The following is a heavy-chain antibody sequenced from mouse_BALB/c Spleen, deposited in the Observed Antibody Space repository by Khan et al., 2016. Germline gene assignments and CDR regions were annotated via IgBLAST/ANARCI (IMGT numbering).Heavy chain of an antibody. J-gene: IGHJ2*01. Sequence: QVQLKESGAELMKPGASVKISCKATGYTFSSYWIEWVKQRPGHGLEWIGEILPGSGSTNYNEKFRGKATFPADTSSNTAYMQLSSLTSEDSAVHYCARTDRRGYFDYWGQGTTLTVSS. CDR3: ARTDRRGYFDY. CDR2: ILPGSGST. V-gene: IGHV1-9*01. CDR1: GYTFSSYW.